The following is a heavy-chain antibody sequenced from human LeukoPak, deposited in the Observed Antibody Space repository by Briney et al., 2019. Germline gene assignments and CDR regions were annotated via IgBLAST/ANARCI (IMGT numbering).Heavy chain of an antibody. Sequence: GGSLRLSCAASGFTFSSYSMNWVRQAPGKGLEWVSSISSSSSYIYYADSVKGRFTISRDNAKNSLYLQMNSLRAEDTAVYYCSKGPSSGYGSSWFFDYWGQGTLVTVSS. D-gene: IGHD6-13*01. V-gene: IGHV3-21*01. CDR1: GFTFSSYS. J-gene: IGHJ4*02. CDR2: ISSSSSYI. CDR3: SKGPSSGYGSSWFFDY.